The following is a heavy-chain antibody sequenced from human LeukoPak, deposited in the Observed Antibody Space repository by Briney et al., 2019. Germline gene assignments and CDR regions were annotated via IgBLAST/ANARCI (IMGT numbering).Heavy chain of an antibody. V-gene: IGHV4-39*01. CDR1: GGSISSSSYY. CDR3: ARHPAAGTNWFDP. J-gene: IGHJ5*02. Sequence: SETLSLTCTVSGGSISSSSYYWGWIRQPPGKGLEWIGSIYYSGSTYYNPSLKSRVTISVDTSKNQFSLKLSSVTAADTAVHYYARHPAAGTNWFDPWGQGTLVTVSS. CDR2: IYYSGST. D-gene: IGHD6-13*01.